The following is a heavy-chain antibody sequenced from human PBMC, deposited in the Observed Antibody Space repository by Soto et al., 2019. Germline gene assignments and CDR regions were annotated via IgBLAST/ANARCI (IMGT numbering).Heavy chain of an antibody. V-gene: IGHV5-51*01. Sequence: GESLKISCKGCGSSFPTFWIAWVLQMPGKCLEWMGVIYPGDYDNRYSQSFKGQVTISADKSISTAYLQWSSLKSSDTAMYYCARSGRNAYYNMDVWGQGTTVTVYS. CDR1: GSSFPTFW. D-gene: IGHD3-16*01. CDR2: IYPGDYDN. CDR3: ARSGRNAYYNMDV. J-gene: IGHJ6*02.